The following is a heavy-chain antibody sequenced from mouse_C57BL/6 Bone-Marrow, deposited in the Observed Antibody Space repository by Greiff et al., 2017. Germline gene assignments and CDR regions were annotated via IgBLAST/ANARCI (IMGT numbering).Heavy chain of an antibody. Sequence: EVKLVESGGGLVKPGGSLKLSCAASGFTFSSYAMSWVRQTPEKRLEWVATISDGGSYTYYPDNVKGRFTISRDNAKNNLYLQMSNLKSEDTAMYYCARDQAGYFFDYWGQGTTLTVSS. CDR3: ARDQAGYFFDY. J-gene: IGHJ2*01. CDR2: ISDGGSYT. CDR1: GFTFSSYA. V-gene: IGHV5-4*01. D-gene: IGHD3-2*02.